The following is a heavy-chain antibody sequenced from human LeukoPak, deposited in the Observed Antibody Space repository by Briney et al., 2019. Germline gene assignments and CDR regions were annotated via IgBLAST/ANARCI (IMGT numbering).Heavy chain of an antibody. J-gene: IGHJ4*02. CDR1: GYTFTSYY. CDR2: INPSGGST. Sequence: ASVKVSCKASGYTFTSYYMHWVRQAPGQGLEWMGIINPSGGSTSYAQKFQGRVTMTTDTSTSTAYMELRSLRSDDTAVYYCARSPPALAAAGNFDYWGQGTLVTVSS. V-gene: IGHV1-46*01. CDR3: ARSPPALAAAGNFDY. D-gene: IGHD6-13*01.